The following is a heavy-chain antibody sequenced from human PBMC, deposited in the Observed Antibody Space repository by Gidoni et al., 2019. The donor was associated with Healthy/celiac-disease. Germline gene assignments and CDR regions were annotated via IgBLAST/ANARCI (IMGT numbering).Heavy chain of an antibody. V-gene: IGHV3-74*01. D-gene: IGHD3-22*01. CDR3: ARGRGITMIVVRDANAFDI. CDR1: GFTFSSYW. CDR2: INSDGSST. J-gene: IGHJ3*02. Sequence: EVQLVESGGGLVQPGGSLRLPCAASGFTFSSYWMHWVRQAPGKGLVWVSRINSDGSSTSYADSVKGRFTISRDNAKNTLYLQMNSLRAEDTAVYYCARGRGITMIVVRDANAFDIWGQGTMVTVSS.